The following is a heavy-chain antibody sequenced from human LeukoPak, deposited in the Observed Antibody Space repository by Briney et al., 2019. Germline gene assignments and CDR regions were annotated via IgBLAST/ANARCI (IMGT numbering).Heavy chain of an antibody. D-gene: IGHD2-2*01. CDR3: ARLAQDCSSTSCYASDYYYYYYMDV. J-gene: IGHJ6*03. V-gene: IGHV3-7*01. Sequence: GGSLRLSCAASGFTFSSYWMSWVRQAPGKGLEWVANIKQDGSEKYYVDSVKGRFTISRDNAKNSLYLQMNSLRAEDTAVYYCARLAQDCSSTSCYASDYYYYYYMDVWGKGTTVTVSS. CDR2: IKQDGSEK. CDR1: GFTFSSYW.